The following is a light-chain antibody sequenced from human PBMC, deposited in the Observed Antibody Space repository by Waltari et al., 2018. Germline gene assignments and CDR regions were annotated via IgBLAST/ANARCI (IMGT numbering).Light chain of an antibody. V-gene: IGLV2-18*02. CDR1: NSDVGLYDR. CDR2: EVI. Sequence: QSALTQPPSLSGSPGQSVTISCTGTNSDVGLYDRVSWYQQFPGTAPKLIIYEVINRPSGVPDRFSGSKSGNTASLTISGLQPEDDADYYCCSYTPGNNVIFGGGTKVTVL. CDR3: CSYTPGNNVI. J-gene: IGLJ2*01.